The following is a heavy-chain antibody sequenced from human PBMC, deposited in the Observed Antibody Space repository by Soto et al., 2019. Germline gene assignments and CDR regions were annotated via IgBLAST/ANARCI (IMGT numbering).Heavy chain of an antibody. CDR3: ARRGAQWPTYYFDY. D-gene: IGHD6-19*01. V-gene: IGHV4-39*01. CDR2: IYYSGSP. Sequence: QLQLQESGPGLVKPSETLSLTCTVSGGSISSSSSYWGWIRQPPGKGLEWIGIIYYSGSPYYNPSLQCRVTISVDTSKNLFSLKLSSVTAADTAVYYCARRGAQWPTYYFDYWGQGTLVTVSS. CDR1: GGSISSSSSY. J-gene: IGHJ4*02.